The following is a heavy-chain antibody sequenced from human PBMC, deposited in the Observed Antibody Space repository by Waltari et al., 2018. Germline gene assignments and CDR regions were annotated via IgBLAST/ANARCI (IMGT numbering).Heavy chain of an antibody. CDR1: GFTFANAN. CDR3: TTWYHKVIGTDY. J-gene: IGHJ4*02. Sequence: EVELVESGGGLVKPGESLRLSCVASGFTFANANMSWVRQAPGKGLEWISRIKRTSEGGTKDYGSSVAGRFTTSRDDSKNTRCLQMNSLKTEDTAVYYCTTWYHKVIGTDYWGQGIQVTVSS. CDR2: IKRTSEGGTK. D-gene: IGHD2-21*01. V-gene: IGHV3-15*01.